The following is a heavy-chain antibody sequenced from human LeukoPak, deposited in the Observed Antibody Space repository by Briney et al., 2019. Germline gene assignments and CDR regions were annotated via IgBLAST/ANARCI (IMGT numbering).Heavy chain of an antibody. D-gene: IGHD3-22*01. CDR3: ARGDYYDSSGYYYH. CDR1: GGSIISGDYY. V-gene: IGHV4-30-4*08. J-gene: IGHJ5*02. CDR2: IYHNGDT. Sequence: SQTLSLTCIVSGGSIISGDYYWSWIRQPPGKGLEWIGYIYHNGDTYYNPSLKSRVSISVDTSKNQFSLKLSSVTAADTAMYYCARGDYYDSSGYYYHWGQGTLVTVSS.